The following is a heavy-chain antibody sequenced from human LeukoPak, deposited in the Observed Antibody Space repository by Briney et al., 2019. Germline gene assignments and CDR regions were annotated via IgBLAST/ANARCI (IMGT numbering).Heavy chain of an antibody. CDR2: ISYDGSNK. CDR1: GITFSSYA. Sequence: GGSLRLSCAASGITFSSYAMHWVRQAPGKGLEWVAVISYDGSNKYYADSVKGRFTISRDNSKNTLYLQMNSLRAEDTAVYYCVGHSDYWGQGTLVTVSS. CDR3: VGHSDY. V-gene: IGHV3-30*04. D-gene: IGHD3-16*01. J-gene: IGHJ4*02.